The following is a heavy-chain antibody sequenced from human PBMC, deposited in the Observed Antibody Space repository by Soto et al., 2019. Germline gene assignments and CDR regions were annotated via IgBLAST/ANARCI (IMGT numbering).Heavy chain of an antibody. D-gene: IGHD6-19*01. V-gene: IGHV3-30*03. J-gene: IGHJ4*02. CDR2: ISYDESDK. CDR1: GFTFRSYS. Sequence: PGGSLRLSCAASGFTFRSYSMHWVRQAPGKGLEWVAVISYDESDKYYADSLKGRFTISRDNSKNTLYLQMNSLRGEDTAVYYCARDLSVAGHEYWGKGTLVTVSS. CDR3: ARDLSVAGHEY.